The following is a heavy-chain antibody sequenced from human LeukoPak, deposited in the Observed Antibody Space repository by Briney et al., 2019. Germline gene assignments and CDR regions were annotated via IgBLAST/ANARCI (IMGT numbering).Heavy chain of an antibody. CDR2: IYYSGST. D-gene: IGHD3-10*01. CDR3: ARQRKGNVLLWFGGKNNNAFDI. Sequence: SETLSLTCTVSGGSISSSSYYWGWIRQPPGKGLEWIGSIYYSGSTYYNPSLKSRVTISVDTSKNQFSLKLSSVTAADTAVYYCARQRKGNVLLWFGGKNNNAFDIWGQGTMATVSS. V-gene: IGHV4-39*01. CDR1: GGSISSSSYY. J-gene: IGHJ3*02.